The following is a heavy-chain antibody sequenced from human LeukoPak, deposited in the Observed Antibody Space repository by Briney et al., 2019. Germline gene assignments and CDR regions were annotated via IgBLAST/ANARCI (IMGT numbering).Heavy chain of an antibody. CDR3: ARDATYDSSGYRAYDI. Sequence: ASVMVSCKASGYTFTSYGISWVRQAPGQGLEWMGWITSYNGNTNYAQRLQGRVTMTTDTSTSTAYMELRSLRSDDTAVYYCARDATYDSSGYRAYDIWGQGTMVTVSS. J-gene: IGHJ3*02. CDR2: ITSYNGNT. V-gene: IGHV1-18*01. CDR1: GYTFTSYG. D-gene: IGHD3-22*01.